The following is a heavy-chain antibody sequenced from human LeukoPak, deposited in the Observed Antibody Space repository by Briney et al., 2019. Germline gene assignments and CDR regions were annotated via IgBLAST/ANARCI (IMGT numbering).Heavy chain of an antibody. D-gene: IGHD3-3*01. J-gene: IGHJ6*03. CDR2: ISSNGGST. CDR3: ARAQTSGFWSGYPYYMDV. Sequence: GGSLRLSCAASGFTFSSYAMHWVRQAPGKGLEYVSAISSNGGSTYYANSVKGRFTISRDNSKNTLYLQMGSLRAEDMAVYYCARAQTSGFWSGYPYYMDVWGKGTTVTVSS. V-gene: IGHV3-64*01. CDR1: GFTFSSYA.